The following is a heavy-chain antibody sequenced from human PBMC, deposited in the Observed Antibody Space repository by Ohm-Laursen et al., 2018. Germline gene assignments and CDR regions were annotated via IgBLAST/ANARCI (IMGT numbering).Heavy chain of an antibody. D-gene: IGHD3-3*01. CDR3: ARGYVGQFWDY. CDR1: GGSISSGGYY. V-gene: IGHV4-31*03. J-gene: IGHJ4*02. CDR2: IYYSGST. Sequence: TLSLTCPVSGGSISSGGYYWSWIRQHPGKGLEWIGYIYYSGSTYYNPSLKSRVTISVDTSKNQFSLKLSSVTAADTAVYYCARGYVGQFWDYWGQGTLVTVSS.